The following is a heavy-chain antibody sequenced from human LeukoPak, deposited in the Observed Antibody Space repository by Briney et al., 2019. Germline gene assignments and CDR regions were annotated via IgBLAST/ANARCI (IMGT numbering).Heavy chain of an antibody. D-gene: IGHD3-10*01. J-gene: IGHJ5*02. V-gene: IGHV3-66*01. Sequence: GGSLRLSCAASGFSVTINYMSWVRQAPGKGLEWVSVIYSTGSTHYADAVKGRFTISRDNSKNTLYLQMSSLRAEDTAVYFCARDVWFGDYRWFDPWGQGTLVIVSS. CDR2: IYSTGST. CDR3: ARDVWFGDYRWFDP. CDR1: GFSVTINY.